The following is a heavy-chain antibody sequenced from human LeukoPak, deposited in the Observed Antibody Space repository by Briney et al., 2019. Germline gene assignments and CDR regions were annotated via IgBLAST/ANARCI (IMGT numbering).Heavy chain of an antibody. Sequence: GGSLRLSCAASGFTFSSYWLSWVRQAPGKGLEWVANIKQDGSEKYYVDSVKGRFTISRDNAENSLYLQMTSLGAEDTAVYYCARATPISGWYSAYWGQGTLVTVSS. CDR2: IKQDGSEK. CDR3: ARATPISGWYSAY. D-gene: IGHD6-19*01. CDR1: GFTFSSYW. V-gene: IGHV3-7*01. J-gene: IGHJ4*02.